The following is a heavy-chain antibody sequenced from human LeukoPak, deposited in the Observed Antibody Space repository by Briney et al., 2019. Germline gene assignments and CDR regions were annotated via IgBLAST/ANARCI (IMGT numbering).Heavy chain of an antibody. CDR1: GGTFSIYA. CDR3: ARDGIAAREVAFDY. CDR2: IIPIFGTA. J-gene: IGHJ4*02. V-gene: IGHV1-69*13. D-gene: IGHD6-6*01. Sequence: ASVKVSFKASGGTFSIYAISWVRLPPGQGIEWMGVIIPIFGTADYAQKFQGRVTITADESTSTAYMELSSLRSEDTAVYYCARDGIAAREVAFDYWGQGTLVTVSS.